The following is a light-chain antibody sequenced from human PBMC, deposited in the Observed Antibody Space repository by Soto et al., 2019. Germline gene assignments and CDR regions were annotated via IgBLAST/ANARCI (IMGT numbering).Light chain of an antibody. V-gene: IGKV1-5*03. Sequence: DIQMTRSPSTLSGSVGDRVTITCRASQTISRWLAWYQQKPGKAPKLLIYKASPLKSGVPSRFCGVGSGTEFTLNISSLQRANFATYYCQHHNSYSEAFGQGTEVEL. CDR2: KAS. CDR1: QTISRW. J-gene: IGKJ1*01. CDR3: QHHNSYSEA.